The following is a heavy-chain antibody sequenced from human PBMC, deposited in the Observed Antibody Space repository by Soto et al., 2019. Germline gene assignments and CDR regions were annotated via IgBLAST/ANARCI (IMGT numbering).Heavy chain of an antibody. Sequence: SETLSLTCTVSGSSISSSSYYWTWIRQSPERGLEWIGYIHHSGSILYNPSLKSRVTISVDTSKNQFSLHLSSVTAADTAVYFCAREDDGGDTLDVWGQGTTVTVSS. CDR2: IHHSGSI. CDR3: AREDDGGDTLDV. V-gene: IGHV4-30-4*02. D-gene: IGHD2-21*02. J-gene: IGHJ6*02. CDR1: GSSISSSSYY.